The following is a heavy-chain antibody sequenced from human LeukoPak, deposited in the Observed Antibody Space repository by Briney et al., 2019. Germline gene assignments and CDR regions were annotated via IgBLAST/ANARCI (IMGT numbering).Heavy chain of an antibody. CDR2: IYPGDSDT. CDR1: GYSFTSYW. D-gene: IGHD6-13*01. J-gene: IGHJ4*02. Sequence: GESLKISCKGSGYSFTSYWIGWMRQMPGKGLEWMGIIYPGDSDTRYSPSFQGQVTISADKSISTAYLQWSSLKASDTAMYYCARLVEVGIAAAGDFDYLGQGTLVTVSS. CDR3: ARLVEVGIAAAGDFDY. V-gene: IGHV5-51*01.